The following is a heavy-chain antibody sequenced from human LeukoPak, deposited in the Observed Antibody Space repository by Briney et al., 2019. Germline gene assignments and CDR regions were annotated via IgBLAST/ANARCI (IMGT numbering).Heavy chain of an antibody. V-gene: IGHV1-46*01. CDR1: GYTFTSYY. D-gene: IGHD2-2*01. J-gene: IGHJ6*02. CDR2: INPSGGST. Sequence: ASVKVSCKASGYTFTSYYMHWVRQAPGQGLEWMGIINPSGGSTSYAQKFQGRVTMTRDTSTSTVYIELSSLRSEDTAVYYCARDQCSSTSCYGVYYYYGMDVWGQGTTVTVSS. CDR3: ARDQCSSTSCYGVYYYYGMDV.